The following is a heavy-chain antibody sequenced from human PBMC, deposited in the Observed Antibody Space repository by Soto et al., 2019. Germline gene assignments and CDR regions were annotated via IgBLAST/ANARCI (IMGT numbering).Heavy chain of an antibody. CDR3: ARNGFNYYGSGSYPNDY. J-gene: IGHJ4*02. V-gene: IGHV4-34*01. CDR2: INHSGST. CDR1: GGSFSGYY. D-gene: IGHD3-10*01. Sequence: SETLSLTCAAYGGSFSGYYWSWIRQPPGKGLEWIGEINHSGSTNYNPSLKSRVTISVDTSKNQFSLKLSSVTAADTAVYYCARNGFNYYGSGSYPNDYWGQGTLVTVSS.